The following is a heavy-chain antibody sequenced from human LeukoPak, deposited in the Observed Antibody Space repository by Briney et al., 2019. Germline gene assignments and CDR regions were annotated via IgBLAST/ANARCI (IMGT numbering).Heavy chain of an antibody. CDR1: GASITSYY. V-gene: IGHV4-4*07. J-gene: IGHJ4*02. D-gene: IGHD3-10*01. Sequence: PSETLSLTCTVSGASITSYYYNWIRLTAGRGLEWIGRLYISGSTDYNPSLKSRVTISVDTSRNQFSLKMNSVTAADTAVYYCARDHGFGEYLDYWGQGTLVTVSS. CDR3: ARDHGFGEYLDY. CDR2: LYISGST.